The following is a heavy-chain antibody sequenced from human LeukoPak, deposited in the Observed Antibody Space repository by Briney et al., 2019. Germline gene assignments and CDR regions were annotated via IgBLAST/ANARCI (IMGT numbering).Heavy chain of an antibody. CDR2: IYHSGST. Sequence: SETLSLTCAVSGGSISSGGYSWSWIRQPPGKGLEWIGYIYHSGSTYYNPSLKSRVTISVDRSKNQFSLKLSSVTAADTAVYYCARASGDYYGDYFDYWGQGTLVTVSS. V-gene: IGHV4-30-2*01. CDR3: ARASGDYYGDYFDY. J-gene: IGHJ4*02. CDR1: GGSISSGGYS. D-gene: IGHD3-22*01.